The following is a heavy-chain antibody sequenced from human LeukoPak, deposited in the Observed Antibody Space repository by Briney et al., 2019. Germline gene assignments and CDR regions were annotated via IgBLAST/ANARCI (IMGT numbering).Heavy chain of an antibody. D-gene: IGHD3-22*01. V-gene: IGHV1-46*01. J-gene: IGHJ4*02. CDR1: GYTFTSYY. CDR3: AREIKTYYYDSSGFSPVDY. Sequence: ASVKVSCKASGYTFTSYYMHWVRQAPGQGLEWVGIINPSGGSTSYAQKFQGRVTMTRDTSMSTVYMELSSLRSEDTAVYYCAREIKTYYYDSSGFSPVDYWGQGTLVTVSS. CDR2: INPSGGST.